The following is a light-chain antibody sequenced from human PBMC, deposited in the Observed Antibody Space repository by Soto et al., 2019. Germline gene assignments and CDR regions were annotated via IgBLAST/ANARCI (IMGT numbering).Light chain of an antibody. CDR1: SSDVGGYNY. CDR3: SSFTSTNTVL. CDR2: NVS. V-gene: IGLV2-14*01. J-gene: IGLJ2*01. Sequence: QSVLTQPASVSGSPGQSITISCTGTSSDVGGYNYVSWYQQHPGKAPKLMIYNVSSRPSGVSNRFSGSKSGNTASLTISGLQAEDEGHYYCSSFTSTNTVLFGGGT.